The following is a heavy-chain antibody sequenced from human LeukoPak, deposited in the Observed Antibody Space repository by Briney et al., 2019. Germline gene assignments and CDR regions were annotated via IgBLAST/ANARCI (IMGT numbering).Heavy chain of an antibody. Sequence: ASVKVSCKASGYTFTGYYINWVRQAPGQGLEWMGWINPNSGGTNYAQKFQGRVTMTRDTSISTAYMELSRLRSDDTAVYYCAREIPPYYYDSSSYASWFDPWGQGTLVTVSS. CDR3: AREIPPYYYDSSSYASWFDP. CDR1: GYTFTGYY. V-gene: IGHV1-2*02. CDR2: INPNSGGT. D-gene: IGHD3-22*01. J-gene: IGHJ5*02.